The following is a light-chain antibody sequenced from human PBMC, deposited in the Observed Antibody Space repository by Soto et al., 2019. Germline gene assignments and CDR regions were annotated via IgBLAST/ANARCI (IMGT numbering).Light chain of an antibody. V-gene: IGKV1-39*01. J-gene: IGKJ1*01. CDR1: QSISNY. Sequence: DIQMTQSPSSLSASVGDRVTITCRASQSISNYLNWYQQKTGKAPKLLIYAASSMQSGVPSRFSGSGSETEFTLTISSLQPDDSATYYCQQSFRPLWTFGQGTKVEV. CDR3: QQSFRPLWT. CDR2: AAS.